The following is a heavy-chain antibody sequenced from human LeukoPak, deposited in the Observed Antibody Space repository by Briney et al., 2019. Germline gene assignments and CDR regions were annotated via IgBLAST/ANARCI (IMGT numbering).Heavy chain of an antibody. Sequence: SQTLSLTCTVSGGSISSGDYYWSWMRQHPGKGLEWIGHIYYSGTTYYNPSLTSRVSISVDTSKNQFSLKLSSGTAADTAVYYCARYGGYAHDYWGQGTVVTVSS. CDR1: GGSISSGDYY. CDR2: IYYSGTT. V-gene: IGHV4-31*03. J-gene: IGHJ4*02. CDR3: ARYGGYAHDY. D-gene: IGHD4-23*01.